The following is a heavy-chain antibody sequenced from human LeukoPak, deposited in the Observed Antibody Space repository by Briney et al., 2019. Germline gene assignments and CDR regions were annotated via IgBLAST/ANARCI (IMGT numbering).Heavy chain of an antibody. Sequence: SETLSLTCTVSGGSISSSRNYWGWIRQPPGKGLEWIASIYHSGTTYYNPSLKSRVTIFVRTSDNQFSLKLSSVTAADTAVYYCARTELISYGFDYWGQGTLVTVSS. V-gene: IGHV4-39*01. CDR3: ARTELISYGFDY. J-gene: IGHJ4*02. CDR2: IYHSGTT. CDR1: GGSISSSRNY. D-gene: IGHD5-18*01.